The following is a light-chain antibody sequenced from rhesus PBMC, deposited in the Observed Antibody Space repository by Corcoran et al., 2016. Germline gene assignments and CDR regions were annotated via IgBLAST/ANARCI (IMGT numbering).Light chain of an antibody. V-gene: IGKV1-19*01. J-gene: IGKJ4*01. CDR2: YAS. CDR3: QQYDDLPLT. Sequence: DIQMTQSPSSRPAPVGDKDTITCQASQGLSSWLAWYQQKPGKAPKPRFPYASRLQRGVPSRFSGSGSGTDYTLTLSSLQPDDFATYCSQQYDDLPLTFGGGTKVELK. CDR1: QGLSSW.